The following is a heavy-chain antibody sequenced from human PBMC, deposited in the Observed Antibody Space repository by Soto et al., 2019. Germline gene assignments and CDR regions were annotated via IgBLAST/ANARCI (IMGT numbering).Heavy chain of an antibody. CDR2: IKSRADGGTT. J-gene: IGHJ4*02. D-gene: IGHD2-15*01. V-gene: IGHV3-15*01. CDR1: GFTFTKAW. CDR3: TTASQSLPPYS. Sequence: GESLRLSCAASGFTFTKAWMTWVRQTPGKGLEWVGRIKSRADGGTTDYAASVKDRFIISRDDSNDPLSLHMNRLKTDDTAVYYCTTASQSLPPYSWRQGALVTVS.